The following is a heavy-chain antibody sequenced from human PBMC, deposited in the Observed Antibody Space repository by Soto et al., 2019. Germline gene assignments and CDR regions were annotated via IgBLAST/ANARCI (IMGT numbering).Heavy chain of an antibody. V-gene: IGHV3-30*18. Sequence: GGSLRLSCAASGFTFSSYGMRWVRQAPGKGLEWGAVISYDGSNKYYADSVKGRFTISRDNSKNTLYLQMNSLRAEDTAVYYCAKDIGSENFDYWGQGTLVTVSS. CDR2: ISYDGSNK. CDR3: AKDIGSENFDY. D-gene: IGHD3-10*01. CDR1: GFTFSSYG. J-gene: IGHJ4*02.